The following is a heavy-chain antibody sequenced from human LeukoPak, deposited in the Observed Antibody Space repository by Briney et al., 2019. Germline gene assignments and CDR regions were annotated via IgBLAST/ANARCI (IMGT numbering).Heavy chain of an antibody. Sequence: SETLSLTCTVSGGSISSSSYYWGWIRQPPGKGLEWIGSIYYGGSTYYNPSLKSRVTISVDTSKNQFSLKLSSVTAADTAVYYCARMTGLYSSSWYNWFDPWGQGTLVTVSS. J-gene: IGHJ5*02. CDR2: IYYGGST. CDR1: GGSISSSSYY. V-gene: IGHV4-39*01. CDR3: ARMTGLYSSSWYNWFDP. D-gene: IGHD6-13*01.